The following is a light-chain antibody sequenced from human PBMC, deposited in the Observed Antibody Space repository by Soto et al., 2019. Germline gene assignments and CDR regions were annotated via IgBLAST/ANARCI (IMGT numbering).Light chain of an antibody. CDR3: QQYYNWWT. Sequence: EIVLTQSPATLSLSPGERATLSCRASQSVSSYLAWYQQKPGQAPRLLIYDASNRATGIPARFSGSGSGTDFTLTITGLQSEDFAVYYCQQYYNWWTPGQGTKVDIK. J-gene: IGKJ1*01. CDR2: DAS. V-gene: IGKV3-11*01. CDR1: QSVSSY.